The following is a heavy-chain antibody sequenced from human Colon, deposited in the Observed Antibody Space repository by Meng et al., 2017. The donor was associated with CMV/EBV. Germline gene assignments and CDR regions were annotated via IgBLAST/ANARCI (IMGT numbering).Heavy chain of an antibody. CDR2: IYDRGRP. V-gene: IGHV4-59*01. Sequence: SETLSLTCTVSGDSMTLYYWTWIRQSPGKGLEFIGNIYDRGRPSYESSLQSRVTISQDTSKTQFSLKLRSVTAADTAIHYCARDSRGFLDYWGQGILVTVSS. CDR1: GDSMTLYY. CDR3: ARDSRGFLDY. D-gene: IGHD5-12*01. J-gene: IGHJ4*02.